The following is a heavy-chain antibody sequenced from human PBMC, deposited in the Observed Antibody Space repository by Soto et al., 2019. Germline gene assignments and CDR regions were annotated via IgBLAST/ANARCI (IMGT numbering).Heavy chain of an antibody. Sequence: PSETLSLTCTVSGGSISSGDYYWSWIRQPPGKGLEWIGYIYYSGSTYYNPSLKSRVTISVDTSKNQFSLKLSSVPAADTAVYYCAREDYCGGDCPPWGQGXLVTVYS. V-gene: IGHV4-30-4*01. CDR2: IYYSGST. D-gene: IGHD2-21*02. J-gene: IGHJ5*02. CDR1: GGSISSGDYY. CDR3: AREDYCGGDCPP.